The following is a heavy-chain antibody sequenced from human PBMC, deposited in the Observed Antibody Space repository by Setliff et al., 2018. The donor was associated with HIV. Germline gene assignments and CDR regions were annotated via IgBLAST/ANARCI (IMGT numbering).Heavy chain of an antibody. CDR2: MYYRGTT. CDR3: VRQGLTMNRGVPAPILYYFDY. J-gene: IGHJ4*02. V-gene: IGHV4-39*01. CDR1: GGSIISSSYY. D-gene: IGHD3-10*01. Sequence: SETLSLTCTVSGGSIISSSYYWGWIRQPPGKGLEWIGTMYYRGTTYNNPSLKSRITFSADTSKNQFSLNLNSVTATDTAVYYCVRQGLTMNRGVPAPILYYFDYWGQGILVTVSS.